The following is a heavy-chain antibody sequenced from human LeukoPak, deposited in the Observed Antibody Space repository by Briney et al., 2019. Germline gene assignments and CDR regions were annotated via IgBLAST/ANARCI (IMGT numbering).Heavy chain of an antibody. V-gene: IGHV3-9*01. CDR2: ISWNSGRI. D-gene: IGHD6-6*01. CDR1: GLTFDDYA. CDR3: AKDISYSSSSGVFDY. Sequence: GGSLRLSYAASGLTFDDYAMHWVRQAPGKGLEWVSGISWNSGRIGYADSVKGRFTISRDSAKNSLYLLMNSLRAEDTALYYCAKDISYSSSSGVFDYWGQGTLVTVSS. J-gene: IGHJ4*02.